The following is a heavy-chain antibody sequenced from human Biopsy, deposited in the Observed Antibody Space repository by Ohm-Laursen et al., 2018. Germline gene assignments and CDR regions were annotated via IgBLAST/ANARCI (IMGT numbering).Heavy chain of an antibody. V-gene: IGHV4-59*01. CDR2: ISSRGST. Sequence: TLSLTCSVSGGSISSDYWSWIRQPPRKGLEWIGYISSRGSTNYNPSLKSRVTISVDTSKNQFSLRLNSVTAADTAVYYCARATNSTGWPYYYFYGMDAWGQGTTVTVSS. J-gene: IGHJ6*02. CDR3: ARATNSTGWPYYYFYGMDA. CDR1: GGSISSDY. D-gene: IGHD2/OR15-2a*01.